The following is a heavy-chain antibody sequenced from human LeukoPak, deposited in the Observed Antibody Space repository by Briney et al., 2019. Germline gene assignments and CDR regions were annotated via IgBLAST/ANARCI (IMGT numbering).Heavy chain of an antibody. CDR1: GGSISSGGYY. V-gene: IGHV4-31*03. J-gene: IGHJ4*02. D-gene: IGHD2-2*02. Sequence: SQTLSLTCTVSGGSISSGGYYWSWIRQHPGKGLEWIGYIYYSGRTYYNPSLKSRVTISVGTSKYQFSLKLSSVTAADTAVYYCARERGYCSSTSCYTGGWDYWGQGTLVTVSS. CDR2: IYYSGRT. CDR3: ARERGYCSSTSCYTGGWDY.